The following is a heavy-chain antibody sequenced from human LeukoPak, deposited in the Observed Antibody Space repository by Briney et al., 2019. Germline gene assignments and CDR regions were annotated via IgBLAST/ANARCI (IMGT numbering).Heavy chain of an antibody. J-gene: IGHJ4*02. D-gene: IGHD1-14*01. Sequence: GGSLRLSCAASGFTFSSYGMHWVRQALGKGLEWVAFIRYDGSIKYYADSVNGRFTISRDNSKNTLYLQMNSLRAEDTAVYYCAKDVNTGGDYFDYWGQGTLVTVFS. CDR3: AKDVNTGGDYFDY. CDR2: IRYDGSIK. V-gene: IGHV3-30*02. CDR1: GFTFSSYG.